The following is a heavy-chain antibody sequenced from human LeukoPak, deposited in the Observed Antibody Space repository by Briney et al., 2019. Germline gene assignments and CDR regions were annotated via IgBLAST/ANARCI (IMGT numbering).Heavy chain of an antibody. CDR3: TGGSYAGAFDI. CDR2: TYSGGST. CDR1: GFAVSSNY. D-gene: IGHD1-26*01. V-gene: IGHV3-53*01. J-gene: IGHJ3*02. Sequence: GGSLRLSCAASGFAVSSNYMSWVRQAPGKGLEWVSVTYSGGSTYYADSVEGRFTISRDNSKNILYLQMNSLRAEDTAVYYCTGGSYAGAFDIWGQGTMVTVSS.